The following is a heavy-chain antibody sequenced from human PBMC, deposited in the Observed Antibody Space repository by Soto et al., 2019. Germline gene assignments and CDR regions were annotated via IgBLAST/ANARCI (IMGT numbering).Heavy chain of an antibody. V-gene: IGHV4-31*03. CDR1: GGSISSGGYY. CDR2: IYYSGST. Sequence: QVQLQESGPGLVKPSQTLSLTCTVSGGSISSGGYYWSWIRQHPGKGLEWIGYIYYSGSTYYNPSLKGRVTISVDTSKNQFSLKLSSVTAADTAVYYCARERSIAARRGYFDYWGQGTLVTVSS. D-gene: IGHD6-6*01. CDR3: ARERSIAARRGYFDY. J-gene: IGHJ4*02.